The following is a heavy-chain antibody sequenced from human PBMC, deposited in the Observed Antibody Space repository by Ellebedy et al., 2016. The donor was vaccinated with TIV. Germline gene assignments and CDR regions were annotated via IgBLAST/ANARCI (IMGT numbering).Heavy chain of an antibody. CDR2: ISVIGGRT. J-gene: IGHJ4*02. V-gene: IGHV3-23*01. CDR1: GFTFSYHA. CDR3: AKEPGYSSRE. Sequence: GESLKISXAASGFTFSYHAMNWVRQAPGKGLEWVSAISVIGGRTHYAESVKGRFTISRDNSKNTVYLQMNSLTVEDTALYYCAKEPGYSSREWGQGTLVTVSS. D-gene: IGHD5-12*01.